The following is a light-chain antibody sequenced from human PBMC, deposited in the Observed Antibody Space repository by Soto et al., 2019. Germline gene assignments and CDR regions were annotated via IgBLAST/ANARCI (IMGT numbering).Light chain of an antibody. CDR1: SRDVGAYDY. Sequence: QSALTHPASVSGSPGQSITISCTGTSRDVGAYDYVSWYLQYPDKAPQLLIYYVDHRPSGVSSRFSGSKSGNTASLTISGLQAEDEGDYYCCSYADGSIYFFGTGTKV. V-gene: IGLV2-14*03. CDR3: CSYADGSIYF. J-gene: IGLJ1*01. CDR2: YVD.